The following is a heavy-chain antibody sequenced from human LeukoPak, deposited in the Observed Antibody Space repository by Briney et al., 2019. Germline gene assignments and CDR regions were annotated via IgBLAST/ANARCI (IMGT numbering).Heavy chain of an antibody. CDR1: GGSFSGYY. V-gene: IGHV4-34*01. Sequence: SETLSLTCAVYGGSFSGYYWSWIRQPPGKGLEWIGEINHSGSTNYNPSLKSRVTISVDTSENQFSLKLSSVTAADTAVYYCARLMRGLGYLDYWGQGTLVTVSS. D-gene: IGHD7-27*01. CDR3: ARLMRGLGYLDY. CDR2: INHSGST. J-gene: IGHJ4*02.